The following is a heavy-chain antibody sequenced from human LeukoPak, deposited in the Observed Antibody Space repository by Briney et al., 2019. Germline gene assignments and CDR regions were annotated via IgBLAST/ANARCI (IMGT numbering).Heavy chain of an antibody. CDR1: GYTFTSYD. V-gene: IGHV1-2*02. J-gene: IGHJ4*02. D-gene: IGHD3-10*01. Sequence: ASVKVSCKASGYTFTSYDINWVRQATGQGLECMGWINPNSGGTNYAQKFQGRVTMTRDTSISTAYMELSRLRSDDTAVYYCARDSGERGSGSYLIAYWGQGTLVTVSS. CDR3: ARDSGERGSGSYLIAY. CDR2: INPNSGGT.